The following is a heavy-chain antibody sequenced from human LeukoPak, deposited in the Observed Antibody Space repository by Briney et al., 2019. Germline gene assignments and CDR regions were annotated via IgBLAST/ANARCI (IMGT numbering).Heavy chain of an antibody. V-gene: IGHV3-23*01. D-gene: IGHD2-2*01. Sequence: PGGSLRLSCAASGFTFSTYWMNWVRQAPGKGLEWVSAISGSGGSTYYADSVKGRFTISRDNSKNTLYLQMNSLRAEDTAVYYCAKDKWDIVVVPAAGYWGQGTLVTVSS. CDR1: GFTFSTYW. CDR3: AKDKWDIVVVPAAGY. CDR2: ISGSGGST. J-gene: IGHJ4*02.